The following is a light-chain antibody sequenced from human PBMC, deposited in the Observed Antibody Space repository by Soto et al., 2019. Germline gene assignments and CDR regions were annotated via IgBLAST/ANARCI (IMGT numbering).Light chain of an antibody. CDR3: QQYKSYWT. CDR1: QSISTW. J-gene: IGKJ1*01. Sequence: DIQMTQSPSTLSASLGDRVTITCRASQSISTWLAWYQQKPGKAPKLLIYKASSLESGVPSRFSGSGSGTEFTLTISSLQPDDVGTYYCQQYKSYWTFGQGAKVDIK. CDR2: KAS. V-gene: IGKV1-5*03.